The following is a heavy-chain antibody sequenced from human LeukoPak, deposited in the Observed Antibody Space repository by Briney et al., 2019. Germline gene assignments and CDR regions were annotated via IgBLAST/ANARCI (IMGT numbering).Heavy chain of an antibody. J-gene: IGHJ5*02. CDR1: GGSISSGGNY. Sequence: SETLSLTCTVSGGSISSGGNYWSWMRQHPGKGLEWIGYIYYSGSTYYNPSLKSRVTISLDTSKHQFSLKLTSVTAADTAVYYCARDRWFDPWGQGTLVTVSS. V-gene: IGHV4-31*03. CDR2: IYYSGST. CDR3: ARDRWFDP.